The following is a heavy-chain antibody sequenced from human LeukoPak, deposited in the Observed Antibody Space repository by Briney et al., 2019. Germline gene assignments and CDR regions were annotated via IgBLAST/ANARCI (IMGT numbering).Heavy chain of an antibody. CDR2: IYSSGST. D-gene: IGHD5-24*01. CDR3: ARERRDGYKVYFDY. V-gene: IGHV4-61*02. J-gene: IGHJ4*02. Sequence: PSQTLSLICTVSGGSISSGSYYWNWIRQPAGKGLEWIGRIYSSGSTNYNPSLKSRVTISVDTSKNQFSLRLSSVTAADTAVYYCARERRDGYKVYFDYWGQGTLVTVSS. CDR1: GGSISSGSYY.